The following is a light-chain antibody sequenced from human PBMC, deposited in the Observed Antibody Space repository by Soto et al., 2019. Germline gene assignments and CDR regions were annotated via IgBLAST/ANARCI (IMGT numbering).Light chain of an antibody. CDR1: QSLLFSSNNKNY. Sequence: DIVVTQSPDSLAVSLGERATIDCKSSQSLLFSSNNKNYLAWYQQRPGQPPRLLISWASTRESGVPDRFSGSGSGTDFTLTITSLEPEDSAVYYCQQRTNWPLTFGGGTKVEVK. V-gene: IGKV4-1*01. CDR2: WAS. J-gene: IGKJ4*01. CDR3: QQRTNWPLT.